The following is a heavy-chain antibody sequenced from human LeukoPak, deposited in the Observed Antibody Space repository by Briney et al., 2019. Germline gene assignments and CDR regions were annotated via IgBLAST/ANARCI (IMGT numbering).Heavy chain of an antibody. CDR1: GGSISSYS. V-gene: IGHV4-59*01. CDR2: ISDSGST. Sequence: PSETLSLTCTVSGGSISSYSWSGIRQPPGRGLEWIGNISDSGSTKYNPSLKSRLTLSVDTSKNQFSLRLTSVTAADTAIYYCARGGDCSAGALHYWGQGTLVTVSS. D-gene: IGHD2-21*02. J-gene: IGHJ4*02. CDR3: ARGGDCSAGALHY.